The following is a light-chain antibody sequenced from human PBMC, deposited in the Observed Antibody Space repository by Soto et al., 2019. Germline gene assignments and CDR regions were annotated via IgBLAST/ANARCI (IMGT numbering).Light chain of an antibody. CDR1: QSISSW. Sequence: DIQMTQSPSTLSASVEDRVTITCRASQSISSWLAWYQQKPGKAPNLLIYKASSLESGVPSRFSGSRSGTEFTLTISSLQPDDFATYYCQQYESYPLTFGGGTQVESK. CDR2: KAS. V-gene: IGKV1-5*03. CDR3: QQYESYPLT. J-gene: IGKJ4*01.